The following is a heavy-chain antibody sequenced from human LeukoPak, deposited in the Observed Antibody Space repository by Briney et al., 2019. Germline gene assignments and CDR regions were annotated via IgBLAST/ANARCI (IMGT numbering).Heavy chain of an antibody. CDR3: AGGVGNDAFDI. V-gene: IGHV4-59*01. D-gene: IGHD3-3*01. J-gene: IGHJ3*02. CDR2: IYYSGST. Sequence: SETLSLTCTVSGGSISSYYWSWIRQPPGKGLEWIGYIYYSGSTNYNPSLKSRVTISVDTSKNQFSLKLSSVTAADTAVYYCAGGVGNDAFDIWGQGTMVTVSS. CDR1: GGSISSYY.